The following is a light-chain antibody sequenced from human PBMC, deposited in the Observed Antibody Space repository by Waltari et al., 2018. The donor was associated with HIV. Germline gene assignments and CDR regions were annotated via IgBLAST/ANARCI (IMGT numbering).Light chain of an antibody. V-gene: IGLV4-60*02. CDR3: ETWDGNTHVV. CDR1: SGHSNYI. CDR2: LEEKRGY. J-gene: IGLJ2*01. Sequence: QPVLTQSSSASAYLGSSVTLNCTLRSGHSNYILAWHQPEPGRAPRYLMKLEEKRGYRRGCGVPDRVSGSSSGADRYLTISNRQVDDEADYYCETWDGNTHVVFGRGTKVTVL.